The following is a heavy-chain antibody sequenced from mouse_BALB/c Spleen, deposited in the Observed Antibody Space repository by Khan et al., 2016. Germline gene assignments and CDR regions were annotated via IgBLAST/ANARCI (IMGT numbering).Heavy chain of an antibody. D-gene: IGHD2-1*01. V-gene: IGHV3-6*02. CDR1: GYSITSGYY. CDR2: ISYDGSH. Sequence: EVQLQESGPGLVKPSQSLSLTCSVTGYSITSGYYWNWIRQFPGKKLEWMGYISYDGSHNYNPSLKNRISITRDTSKNQFFLKLNSVTTEDTATYYCATYGNYDGFAYWGQGTLVTVSA. CDR3: ATYGNYDGFAY. J-gene: IGHJ3*01.